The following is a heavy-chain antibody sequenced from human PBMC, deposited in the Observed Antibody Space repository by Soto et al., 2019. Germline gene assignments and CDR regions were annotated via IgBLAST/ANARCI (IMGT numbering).Heavy chain of an antibody. Sequence: GWSLRLSCAASGFTFSSYAMSWVRQAPGKGLEWVSSISGSGGSTYYADSVKGRFTISRDNSKNTLYLQMNSLRAEDTAVYYCAKNPPLYSRYVGGASDYWGQGTMATVSS. CDR3: AKNPPLYSRYVGGASDY. CDR2: ISGSGGST. J-gene: IGHJ4*02. V-gene: IGHV3-23*01. CDR1: GFTFSSYA. D-gene: IGHD6-13*01.